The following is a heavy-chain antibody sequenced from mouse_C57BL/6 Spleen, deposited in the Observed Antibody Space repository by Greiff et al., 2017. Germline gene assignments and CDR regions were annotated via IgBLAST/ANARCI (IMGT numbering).Heavy chain of an antibody. Sequence: QVQLQQPGAELVMPGASVKLSCKASGYTFTSYWMHWVKQRPGQGLEWIGEIDPSDSYTNYNQKFKGKSTLTVDKSSSTAYMQLSSLTSEDSAVYYCARSPYYCSSYVFAYWGQGTLVTVSA. D-gene: IGHD1-1*01. J-gene: IGHJ3*01. V-gene: IGHV1-69*01. CDR1: GYTFTSYW. CDR2: IDPSDSYT. CDR3: ARSPYYCSSYVFAY.